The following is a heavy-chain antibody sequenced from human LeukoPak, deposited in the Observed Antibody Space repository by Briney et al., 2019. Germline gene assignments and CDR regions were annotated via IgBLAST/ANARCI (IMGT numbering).Heavy chain of an antibody. CDR3: AREQLVGTYYFDY. D-gene: IGHD6-6*01. Sequence: ASVTVSCKASGYTFTSYYIHWVRQAPGQGLEWMGILSPSGGSTSYAQRFQGRVTMTRDTSTSTVYMELSSLRSDDTAVYYCAREQLVGTYYFDYWGQGTLVTVPS. V-gene: IGHV1-46*01. J-gene: IGHJ4*02. CDR2: LSPSGGST. CDR1: GYTFTSYY.